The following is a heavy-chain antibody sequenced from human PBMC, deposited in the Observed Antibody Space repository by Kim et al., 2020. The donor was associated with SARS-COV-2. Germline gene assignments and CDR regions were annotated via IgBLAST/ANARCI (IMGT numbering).Heavy chain of an antibody. D-gene: IGHD6-19*01. CDR1: GFTFSDYY. Sequence: GGSLRLSCAASGFTFSDYYMSWIRRAPGKGLEWVSYISSSSSYTNYADSVKGRFTISRDNAKNSLYLQMNSLRAEDTAVYYCARVNGAVAYYYYGMDVWGQGTTVTVSS. CDR3: ARVNGAVAYYYYGMDV. V-gene: IGHV3-11*05. CDR2: ISSSSSYT. J-gene: IGHJ6*02.